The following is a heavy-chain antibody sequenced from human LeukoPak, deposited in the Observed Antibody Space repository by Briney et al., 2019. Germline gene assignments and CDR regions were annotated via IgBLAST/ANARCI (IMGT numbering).Heavy chain of an antibody. CDR2: IYYSGST. D-gene: IGHD1-1*01. CDR3: AREYSDAFDI. Sequence: SETLSLTCTVSGGSISSYYWSWIRQPPGKGLGWIGYIYYSGSTNYNPSLKSRVTISVDTSKNQFSLKLSSVTAADTAVYYCAREYSDAFDIWGQGTMVTVSS. J-gene: IGHJ3*02. CDR1: GGSISSYY. V-gene: IGHV4-59*01.